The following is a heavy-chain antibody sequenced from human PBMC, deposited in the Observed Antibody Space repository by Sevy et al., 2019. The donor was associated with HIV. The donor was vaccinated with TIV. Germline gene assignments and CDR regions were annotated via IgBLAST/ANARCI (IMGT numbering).Heavy chain of an antibody. Sequence: GSLRLSCAASGFTFSSYSMNWVRQAPGKGLEWVSYISSSSSTIYYADSVKGRFTISRDNAKNSLYLQMNSLRDEDTAVYYCARDSADYYDSSGPLDYWGQGTLVTVSS. CDR1: GFTFSSYS. V-gene: IGHV3-48*02. D-gene: IGHD3-22*01. J-gene: IGHJ4*02. CDR3: ARDSADYYDSSGPLDY. CDR2: ISSSSSTI.